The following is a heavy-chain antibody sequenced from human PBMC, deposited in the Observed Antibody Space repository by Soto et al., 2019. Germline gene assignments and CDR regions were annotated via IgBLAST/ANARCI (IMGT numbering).Heavy chain of an antibody. CDR1: GFTFSSDG. J-gene: IGHJ4*02. Sequence: TPRVSCAESGFTFSSDGTHWVRQPPGKGLEWVAVIWYDGSNKYYADSVRGRFTISRDNSKNTLYLQMNSLRAEDTAVYYCARDREQQLVSPLLYWGQGTLVIVSS. D-gene: IGHD6-13*01. CDR2: IWYDGSNK. V-gene: IGHV3-33*01. CDR3: ARDREQQLVSPLLY.